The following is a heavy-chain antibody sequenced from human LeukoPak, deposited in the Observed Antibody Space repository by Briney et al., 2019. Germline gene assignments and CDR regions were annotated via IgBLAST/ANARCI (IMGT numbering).Heavy chain of an antibody. CDR3: ARDQKGSGSYYNGLMDY. CDR1: GFTFSSYW. Sequence: GGSLRLSCAASGFTFSSYWMTWVRQAPGKGLEWVANIKEDGGEGYYVDSVRGRFTISRDNAKNSLYLQMNSLRAEDTAVYYCARDQKGSGSYYNGLMDYWGQGTLVTVSS. CDR2: IKEDGGEG. D-gene: IGHD3-10*01. V-gene: IGHV3-7*01. J-gene: IGHJ4*02.